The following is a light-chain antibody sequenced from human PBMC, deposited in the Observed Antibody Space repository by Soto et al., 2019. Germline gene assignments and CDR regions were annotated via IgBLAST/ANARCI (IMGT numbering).Light chain of an antibody. Sequence: IQMTKSPSYLSASVGDRVTITCQASQNINNYLNWYQQKPGRAPKLLIYDASNLEAGVPSRFRGSGSGTDFTFTISRLQPEDIATYYCQQYENLPTFGQGTRLAIK. CDR2: DAS. V-gene: IGKV1-33*01. J-gene: IGKJ5*01. CDR3: QQYENLPT. CDR1: QNINNY.